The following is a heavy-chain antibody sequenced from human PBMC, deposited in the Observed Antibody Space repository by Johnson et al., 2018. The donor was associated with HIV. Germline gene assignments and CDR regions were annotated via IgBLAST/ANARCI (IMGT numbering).Heavy chain of an antibody. V-gene: IGHV3-30*04. CDR3: ARGRGGDAISFDV. D-gene: IGHD3-16*01. J-gene: IGHJ3*01. CDR2: ISYDGSNK. Sequence: QMLLVESGGGVMQPGKSLRLSCAASGFTFSSYAMHWVRQAPGKGLEWVAVISYDGSNKYYADSVKGRFTISRDNSKNTLYLQMNSLRAEDTALYYCARGRGGDAISFDVWGQGTMVIVSS. CDR1: GFTFSSYA.